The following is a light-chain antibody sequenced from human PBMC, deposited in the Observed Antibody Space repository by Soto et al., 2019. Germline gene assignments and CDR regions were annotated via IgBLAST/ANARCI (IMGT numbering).Light chain of an antibody. CDR1: QSIFSNY. V-gene: IGKV3-20*01. J-gene: IGKJ1*01. CDR3: QQYGTSPRT. CDR2: GAS. Sequence: EVMLTQSPGTLSLSPGERATLSCRASQSIFSNYLAWYQQKSGQAPRLLIYGASNRATGIPDRFSGSGSGTDFTRTISRLEPEDFAVYSCQQYGTSPRTFGQGTKVEFK.